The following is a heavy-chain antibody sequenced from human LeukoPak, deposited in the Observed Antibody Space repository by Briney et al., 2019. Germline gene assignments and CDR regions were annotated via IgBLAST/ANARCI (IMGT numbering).Heavy chain of an antibody. J-gene: IGHJ4*02. D-gene: IGHD6-19*01. CDR3: ARGGYYIPGIAVD. V-gene: IGHV3-21*01. CDR1: GFTFSSYS. Sequence: GGSLRLSCAASGFTFSSYSMNWVRQAPGKGLEWVSSISSSSSYIYYADSVKGRFTISRDNAKNSLYLQMNSLRAEDTAVYYCARGGYYIPGIAVDWGQGTLVTVSS. CDR2: ISSSSSYI.